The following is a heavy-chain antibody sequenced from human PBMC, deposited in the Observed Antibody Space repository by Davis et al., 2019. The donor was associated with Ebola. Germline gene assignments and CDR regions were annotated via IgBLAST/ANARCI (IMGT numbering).Heavy chain of an antibody. CDR2: MNPNSGNT. Sequence: ASVKVSCKASGYTFTSYDINWVRQATGQGLEWMGWMNPNSGNTGYEQKLQGRVTMTSNTSTTTAYMELSNLRSEDTAVYYCARARQPWYDIWSGNYIWAFDHWGQGALVTVSS. V-gene: IGHV1-8*02. J-gene: IGHJ4*02. CDR1: GYTFTSYD. CDR3: ARARQPWYDIWSGNYIWAFDH. D-gene: IGHD3/OR15-3a*01.